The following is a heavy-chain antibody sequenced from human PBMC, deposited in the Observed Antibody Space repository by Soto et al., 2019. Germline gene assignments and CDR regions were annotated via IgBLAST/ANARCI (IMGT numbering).Heavy chain of an antibody. V-gene: IGHV6-1*01. J-gene: IGHJ6*02. CDR1: GDSVSSNSAA. Sequence: PSQTLSLTCAISGDSVSSNSAAWNWIRQSPSRGLEWLGRTYYRSKWYNDYAVSVKSRITINPDTSKNQFSLQLNSVTPEDTAVYYCARDGTTVTTGLYYYYYYGMDVWGQGXTVTVPS. CDR3: ARDGTTVTTGLYYYYYYGMDV. D-gene: IGHD4-17*01. CDR2: TYYRSKWYN.